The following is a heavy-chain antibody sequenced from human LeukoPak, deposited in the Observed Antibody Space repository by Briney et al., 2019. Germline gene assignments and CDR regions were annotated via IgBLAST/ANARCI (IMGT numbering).Heavy chain of an antibody. J-gene: IGHJ6*02. CDR3: AKDLGYSYGPGYYYYGMDV. CDR2: ISGSGGST. Sequence: GGSLRLSCAASGFTFSSYAMSWVRQAPGKGLEWVSAISGSGGSTYYADSVKGRFTISRDNSKNTLYLQMNSLRAEDTAVYYCAKDLGYSYGPGYYYYGMDVWGQGTTVTVSS. CDR1: GFTFSSYA. V-gene: IGHV3-23*01. D-gene: IGHD5-18*01.